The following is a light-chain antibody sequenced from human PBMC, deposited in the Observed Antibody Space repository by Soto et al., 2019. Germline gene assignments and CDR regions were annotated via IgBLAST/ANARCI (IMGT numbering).Light chain of an antibody. CDR3: QQYYNYST. Sequence: AIRMTQSPSSLSASTGDRVTITCRASQGISSYLAWYQQKPGKAPKLLIYAASTLQSGVPSRFSGSGSGTDFTLTISCLQSEDFATYYCQQYYNYSTFGQGTKVDIK. CDR2: AAS. CDR1: QGISSY. J-gene: IGKJ1*01. V-gene: IGKV1-8*01.